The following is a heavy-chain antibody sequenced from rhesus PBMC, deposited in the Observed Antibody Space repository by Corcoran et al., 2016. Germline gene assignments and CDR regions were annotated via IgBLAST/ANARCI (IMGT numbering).Heavy chain of an antibody. D-gene: IGHD2-21*01. Sequence: QVQLQESGPGVVKPSETLSLTCAVSGGSISGYYLWSWIRQPPGKGLEWIGYIYGGSGSTSYNPSLKSRVIISIDTSKNQFSLKLSSVTAADTAVYYCARTGGVFDYWGQGVLVTVSS. CDR1: GGSISGYYL. V-gene: IGHV4-143*01. J-gene: IGHJ4*01. CDR2: IYGGSGST. CDR3: ARTGGVFDY.